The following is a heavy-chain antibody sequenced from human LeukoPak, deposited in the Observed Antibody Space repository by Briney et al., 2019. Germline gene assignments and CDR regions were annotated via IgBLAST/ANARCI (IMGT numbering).Heavy chain of an antibody. CDR2: IYTSGST. V-gene: IGHV4-4*07. J-gene: IGHJ6*02. Sequence: SETLSLTCTVSGGSISSYYWSWIRQPAGKGLEWVGRIYTSGSTNYNPSLKSRVAMSVDTSKNQFSLKLSSVTAADTAVYYCARDPDFLTGYGMDVWGQGTTVTVSS. CDR3: ARDPDFLTGYGMDV. CDR1: GGSISSYY. D-gene: IGHD7-27*01.